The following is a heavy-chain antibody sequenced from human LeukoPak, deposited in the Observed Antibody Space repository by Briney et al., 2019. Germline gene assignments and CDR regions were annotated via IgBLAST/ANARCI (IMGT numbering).Heavy chain of an antibody. J-gene: IGHJ6*02. CDR3: ARGPDYETGYWPYYYYYGMDV. CDR2: IYYSGST. CDR1: GGSISSYY. V-gene: IGHV4-59*01. Sequence: PSETLPLTCTVSGGSISSYYWSWIRQPPGKGLEWIGYIYYSGSTNYNPSLKSRVTISVDTSKNQFSLKLSSVTAADTAVYYCARGPDYETGYWPYYYYYGMDVWGQGTTVTVSS. D-gene: IGHD3-9*01.